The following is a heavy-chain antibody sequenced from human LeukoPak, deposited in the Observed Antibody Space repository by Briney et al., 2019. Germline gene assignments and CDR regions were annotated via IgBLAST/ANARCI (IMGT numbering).Heavy chain of an antibody. CDR2: IYHSGST. CDR1: GYSISSGYY. J-gene: IGHJ4*02. CDR3: ARDGGYCSGGSCYQFDY. V-gene: IGHV4-38-2*02. D-gene: IGHD2-15*01. Sequence: SETLSLTCAVSGYSISSGYYWGWIRQPPGKGLEWIGSIYHSGSTYCNPSLKSRVTISVDTSKNQFSLKLSSVTAADTAVYYCARDGGYCSGGSCYQFDYWGQGTLVTVSS.